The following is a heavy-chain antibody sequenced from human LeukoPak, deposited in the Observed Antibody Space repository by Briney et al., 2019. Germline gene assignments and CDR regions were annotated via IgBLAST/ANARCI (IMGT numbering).Heavy chain of an antibody. CDR1: GFTFSVYE. CDR3: ARGGGYSGYDFDY. Sequence: GGSLRLSCAASGFTFSVYEMNWVRQAPGKGLEWVSYTSSSGATIYYADSVKGRFTISRDNAKNSLYLQMSSLRAEDTAVYYCARGGGYSGYDFDYWGQGTLVTVSS. D-gene: IGHD5-12*01. CDR2: TSSSGATI. V-gene: IGHV3-48*03. J-gene: IGHJ4*02.